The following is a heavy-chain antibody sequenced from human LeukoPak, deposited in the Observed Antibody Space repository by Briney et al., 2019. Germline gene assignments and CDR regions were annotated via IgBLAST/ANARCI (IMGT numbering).Heavy chain of an antibody. D-gene: IGHD3-22*01. CDR1: GFTFSSYG. J-gene: IGHJ6*03. V-gene: IGHV3-30*02. CDR2: IRYDGSNK. Sequence: QAGGSLRLSCAASGFTFSSYGMYWVRQAPGKGLEWVAFIRYDGSNKYYADSVKGRFTISRDNSKNTLYLQMNSLRSEDTAVYYCARDRVGPYYYDSSGWDYYYYMDVWGKGTTVTVSS. CDR3: ARDRVGPYYYDSSGWDYYYYMDV.